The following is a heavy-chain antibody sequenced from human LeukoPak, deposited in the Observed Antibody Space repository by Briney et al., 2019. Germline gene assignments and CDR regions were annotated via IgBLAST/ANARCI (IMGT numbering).Heavy chain of an antibody. V-gene: IGHV3-11*05. Sequence: PGGSLRLSCAASEFIFSDYYMNWIRQAPGKGLEWLSYISSSSSHTNYADSVKGRFTISRDNAKNSLYLQMNSLRAEDSAVYYCARGGGYYFDYWGQGTLVTVSS. CDR3: ARGGGYYFDY. D-gene: IGHD6-13*01. CDR1: EFIFSDYY. CDR2: ISSSSSHT. J-gene: IGHJ4*02.